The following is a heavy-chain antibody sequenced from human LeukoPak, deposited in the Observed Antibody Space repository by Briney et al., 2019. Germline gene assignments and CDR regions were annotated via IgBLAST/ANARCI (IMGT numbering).Heavy chain of an antibody. CDR2: ISAYNGNT. CDR3: ARDNSVEDTAWWFDP. D-gene: IGHD4-23*01. Sequence: VASVKVSCKASGYTFTSYGTSWVRQAPGQGLEWMGWISAYNGNTNYAQKLQGRVTMTTDTSTSTAYMELRSLRSDDTAVYYCARDNSVEDTAWWFDPWGQGTLVTVSS. J-gene: IGHJ5*02. V-gene: IGHV1-18*01. CDR1: GYTFTSYG.